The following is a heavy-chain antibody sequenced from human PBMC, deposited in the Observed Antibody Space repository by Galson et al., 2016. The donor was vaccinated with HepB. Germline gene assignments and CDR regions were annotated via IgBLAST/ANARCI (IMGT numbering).Heavy chain of an antibody. Sequence: SLRLSCAASGFTFSIYGMNWVRQAPGKGPEWVSYIDAGATAVRYADSVKGRFTISRDNARNLVFLQMNSLRDEDTAVYYCARGNYVTSWGQGTLVAVSS. CDR3: ARGNYVTS. CDR2: IDAGATAV. CDR1: GFTFSIYG. D-gene: IGHD3-10*02. J-gene: IGHJ5*02. V-gene: IGHV3-48*02.